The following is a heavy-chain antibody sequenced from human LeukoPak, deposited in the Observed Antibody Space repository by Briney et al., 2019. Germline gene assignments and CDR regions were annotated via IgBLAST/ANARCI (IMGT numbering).Heavy chain of an antibody. CDR3: ARVYSRVGPFDY. D-gene: IGHD5-18*01. J-gene: IGHJ4*02. V-gene: IGHV3-30*03. Sequence: GRSLRLSCAASGFTFSSYGMHWVRQAPGKGLEWVAVISYDGSNKYYADSVKGRFTISRDNSKNTLYLQMNSLRAEDTAVYYCARVYSRVGPFDYWGQGTLVTVSS. CDR2: ISYDGSNK. CDR1: GFTFSSYG.